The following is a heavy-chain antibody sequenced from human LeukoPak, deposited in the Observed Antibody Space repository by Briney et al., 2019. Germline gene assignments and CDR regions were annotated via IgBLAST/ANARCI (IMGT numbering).Heavy chain of an antibody. D-gene: IGHD3-22*01. V-gene: IGHV4-38-2*02. CDR1: GYSISSGYY. J-gene: IGHJ3*02. Sequence: SETLSLTCTVSGYSISSGYYWGWIRQPPGKGLEWFGSIYHSGSTYYNPSLKSRVTISVDTSKNQFSLKLSSVTAADTAVYYCARDSITMIVVVNDAFDIWGQGTMVTVSS. CDR3: ARDSITMIVVVNDAFDI. CDR2: IYHSGST.